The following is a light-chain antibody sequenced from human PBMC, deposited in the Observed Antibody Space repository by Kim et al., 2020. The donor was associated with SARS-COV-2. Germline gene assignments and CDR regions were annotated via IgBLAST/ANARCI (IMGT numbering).Light chain of an antibody. V-gene: IGKV4-1*01. CDR3: QQYYNTPWT. Sequence: STINCKASQSVLYSSNNRNYLAWYQQKPGQPTKLLIYWASTRESGVPDRFSGSGSGTDFTLTISSLQAEDVAVYYCQQYYNTPWTFGQGTKVDIK. CDR1: QSVLYSSNNRNY. CDR2: WAS. J-gene: IGKJ1*01.